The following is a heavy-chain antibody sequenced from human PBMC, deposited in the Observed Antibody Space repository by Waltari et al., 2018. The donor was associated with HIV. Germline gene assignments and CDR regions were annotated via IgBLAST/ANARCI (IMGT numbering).Heavy chain of an antibody. Sequence: QVQLVQSGAEVKKPGASVKVSCKASGSTFTSYDINWVRHATGQGLEWMGWMNPNSGNTGYAQKFQGRVTMTRNTSISTAYMELSSLRSEDTAVYYCARGVYDSSGYNFDYWGQGTLVTVSS. J-gene: IGHJ4*02. CDR1: GSTFTSYD. V-gene: IGHV1-8*01. CDR3: ARGVYDSSGYNFDY. D-gene: IGHD3-22*01. CDR2: MNPNSGNT.